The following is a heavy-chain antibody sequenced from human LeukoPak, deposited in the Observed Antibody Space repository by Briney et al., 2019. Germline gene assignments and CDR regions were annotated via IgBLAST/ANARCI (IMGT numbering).Heavy chain of an antibody. J-gene: IGHJ4*02. CDR2: IYYSGST. D-gene: IGHD6-19*01. CDR1: GGSISSYY. V-gene: IGHV4-59*01. CDR3: ARDGDSSGWYPKFDY. Sequence: KTSETLSLTCTVSGGSISSYYWSWIRQPPGKGLEWIGYIYYSGSTNYNPSLKSRVTISVDTSKNQFSLKLSSVTAADTAVYYCARDGDSSGWYPKFDYWGQGTLVTVSS.